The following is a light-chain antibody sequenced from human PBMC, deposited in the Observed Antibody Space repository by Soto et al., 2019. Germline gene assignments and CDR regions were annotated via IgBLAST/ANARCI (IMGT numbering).Light chain of an antibody. CDR2: GAS. Sequence: EIVLMQSPGTLSLSPGERATLSCRASQTVNNNYLAWYQQKPGQAPRLLIDGASSRATGIPDRFSGSGAGTDFTLTISRLEPEDFAVYYCQQYGNSPPLTFGGGTKVEIK. J-gene: IGKJ4*01. CDR1: QTVNNNY. CDR3: QQYGNSPPLT. V-gene: IGKV3-20*01.